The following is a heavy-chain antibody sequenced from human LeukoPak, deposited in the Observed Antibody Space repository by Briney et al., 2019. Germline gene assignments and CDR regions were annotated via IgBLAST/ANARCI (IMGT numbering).Heavy chain of an antibody. D-gene: IGHD2-15*01. CDR1: GGSISSGGYY. CDR3: ARGDRDPYLDY. CDR2: IDYSGST. J-gene: IGHJ4*02. Sequence: SQTLSLTCTVSGGSISSGGYYWSWIRQHPGKGLEWIGYIDYSGSTYYNPSLKSRVTILVDTSKNQFSLKLSSVTAADTAVYYCARGDRDPYLDYWGQGSLVTVSS. V-gene: IGHV4-31*03.